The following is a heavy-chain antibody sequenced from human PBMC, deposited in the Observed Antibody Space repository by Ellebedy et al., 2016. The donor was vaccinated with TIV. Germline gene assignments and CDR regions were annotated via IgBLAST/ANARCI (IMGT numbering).Heavy chain of an antibody. CDR2: IKSKTDGGTT. Sequence: GESLKISXAASGFTFSSYSMNWVRQAPGKGLEWVGRIKSKTDGGTTDYAAPVKGRFTISRDDSKNTLYLRMNSLKTEDTAVYYCTTGGGGSYWDWGQGTLVTVSS. CDR3: TTGGGGSYWD. J-gene: IGHJ4*02. D-gene: IGHD2-15*01. CDR1: GFTFSSYS. V-gene: IGHV3-15*01.